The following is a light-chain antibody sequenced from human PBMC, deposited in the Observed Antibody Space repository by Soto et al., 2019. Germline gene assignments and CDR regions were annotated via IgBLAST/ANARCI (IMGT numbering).Light chain of an antibody. CDR1: TGAVTSDHY. CDR3: LLSYSGARWV. V-gene: IGLV7-46*01. J-gene: IGLJ3*02. Sequence: QAVVTQEPSLTVSPGETVTLTCASSTGAVTSDHYPYWFQQKPGQAPRTMIYDTSNKYSWTPARFSGSLLGGEAALTLSGAQPEDEAEYYCLLSYSGARWVFGGGTKVTVL. CDR2: DTS.